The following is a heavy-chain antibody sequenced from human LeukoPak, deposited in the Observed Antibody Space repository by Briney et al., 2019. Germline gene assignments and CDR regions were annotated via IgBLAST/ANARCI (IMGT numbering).Heavy chain of an antibody. Sequence: PSETLSLTCTVSGGSVSSGSYYWSWIRQPPGKGLEWIGYIYYSGSTNYNPSLKSRVTISVDTSKNQFSLKLSSVTAADTAVYYCARGARTPSGYGSRTVGRANWFDPWGQGTLVTVSS. CDR2: IYYSGST. CDR1: GGSVSSGSYY. CDR3: ARGARTPSGYGSRTVGRANWFDP. J-gene: IGHJ5*02. D-gene: IGHD5-12*01. V-gene: IGHV4-61*01.